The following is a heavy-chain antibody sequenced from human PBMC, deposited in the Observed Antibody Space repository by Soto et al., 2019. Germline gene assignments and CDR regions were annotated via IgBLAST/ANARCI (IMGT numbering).Heavy chain of an antibody. CDR1: GFTFRNYD. CDR2: ISAAGDP. CDR3: ARADRDFYGLDV. V-gene: IGHV3-13*05. J-gene: IGHJ6*02. Sequence: EVQLVESGGGLVQPGGSLRLSCEASGFTFRNYDMHWVRQGTGKGLEWVSGISAAGDPDYADSVEGRCTISRENAQNSVFLQMNSLRVGDTAVYYCARADRDFYGLDVWGQGTTVIVSS.